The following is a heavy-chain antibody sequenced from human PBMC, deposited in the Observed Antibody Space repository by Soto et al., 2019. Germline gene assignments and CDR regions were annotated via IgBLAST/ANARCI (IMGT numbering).Heavy chain of an antibody. CDR1: GGSISSGGYY. CDR2: IYYSGST. CDR3: ARSVFP. J-gene: IGHJ5*02. V-gene: IGHV4-31*03. Sequence: QVQLQESGPGLVKPSQTLSLTCTVSGGSISSGGYYWNWIRQHPGKGLEWIGYIYYSGSTYYNPSPXSXXTIPVDTSKNQFSLKLNSVTAADTAVYYCARSVFPWGQGTLVTVSS.